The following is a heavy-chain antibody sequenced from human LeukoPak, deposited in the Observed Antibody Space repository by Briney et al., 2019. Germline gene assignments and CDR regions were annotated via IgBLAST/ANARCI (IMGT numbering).Heavy chain of an antibody. CDR2: ITSSGRYI. V-gene: IGHV3-21*01. CDR1: GFTFSSHS. D-gene: IGHD2-21*01. J-gene: IGHJ4*02. Sequence: GGSLRLTCAASGFTFSSHSMNWVRQAPGKGLEWVSSITSSGRYIYDADSVKGRFTISRDNAKNSLYLQMNSLRAEDTAVYYCARDPVWSPVSGVFDSWGQGTLVTVSS. CDR3: ARDPVWSPVSGVFDS.